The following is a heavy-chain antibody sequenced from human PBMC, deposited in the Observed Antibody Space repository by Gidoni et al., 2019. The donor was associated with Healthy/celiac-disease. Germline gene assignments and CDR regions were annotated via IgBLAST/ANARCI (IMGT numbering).Heavy chain of an antibody. D-gene: IGHD1-26*01. CDR3: ARPGGVGAPEHWFDP. Sequence: QVQLQQWGARLWKHSETLSLTCAVYGGSFSGYYWSGIRQPPGKRLEWIGEINHSGSTNYHPSLKSRVTILVDTSTNQFSLKLSSVTAADTAVYYCARPGGVGAPEHWFDPWGQGTLVTVSS. CDR2: INHSGST. J-gene: IGHJ5*02. V-gene: IGHV4-34*01. CDR1: GGSFSGYY.